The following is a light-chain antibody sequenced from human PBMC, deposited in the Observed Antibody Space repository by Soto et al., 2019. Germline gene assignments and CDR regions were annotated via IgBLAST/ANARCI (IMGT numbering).Light chain of an antibody. CDR1: RHNSGSY. Sequence: IGFAQSPGPLSLSPEEIATLSFTAGRHNSGSYLDWYQQKPGKAPRVVIYGVARRDNGIPDRFSGSGSRTDFTLTITSLQPEDFAAYYCQQYDSSPLTFGRGTKVDIK. CDR2: GVA. J-gene: IGKJ3*01. V-gene: IGKV3-20*01. CDR3: QQYDSSPLT.